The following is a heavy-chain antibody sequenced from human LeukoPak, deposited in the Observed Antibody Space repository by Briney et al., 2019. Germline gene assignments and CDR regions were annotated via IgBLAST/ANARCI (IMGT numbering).Heavy chain of an antibody. CDR1: GGSISSGTYY. V-gene: IGHV4-39*01. Sequence: PSETLSLTCIVSGGSISSGTYYWGWIRQPPGNGLEWIGSIYYSGSTYYNPSLQIPVTIAVDTSKNQFSLKLSSVTAADTDVYYCVRRSDLTTNVDYWGPGTLVTVSS. CDR2: IYYSGST. D-gene: IGHD2-15*01. J-gene: IGHJ4*02. CDR3: VRRSDLTTNVDY.